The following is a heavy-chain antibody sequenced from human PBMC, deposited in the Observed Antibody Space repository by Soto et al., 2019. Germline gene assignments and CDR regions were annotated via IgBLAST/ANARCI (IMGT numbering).Heavy chain of an antibody. D-gene: IGHD2-15*01. Sequence: GASAKVSCKASGYTFTSYGSSWVRQAPGQGLEWMGWIRAYNGNTNYAQELQGRDTMTTDTSTSTAYMELRSLRSDDTAVYYCASPGPLVYCSGGSCSTFPSAEYFQHWGQGTLVTVSS. CDR1: GYTFTSYG. J-gene: IGHJ1*01. CDR2: IRAYNGNT. CDR3: ASPGPLVYCSGGSCSTFPSAEYFQH. V-gene: IGHV1-18*01.